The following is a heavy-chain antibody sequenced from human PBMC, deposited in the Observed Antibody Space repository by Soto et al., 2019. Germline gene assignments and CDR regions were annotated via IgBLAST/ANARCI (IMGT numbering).Heavy chain of an antibody. D-gene: IGHD2-15*01. CDR1: GYTFRNYG. CDR3: AKSPRNEVVTD. CDR2: INTYNGNT. V-gene: IGHV1-18*01. J-gene: IGHJ4*02. Sequence: QVQLVQSGGEVRKPGASVKVSCKASGYTFRNYGINWVRQAPGQGLEWMAWINTYNGNTDYAQKFQDRVTLTTDTSTSTAYMELRSLRSDDTAVYYCAKSPRNEVVTDWGQGTLVIVSS.